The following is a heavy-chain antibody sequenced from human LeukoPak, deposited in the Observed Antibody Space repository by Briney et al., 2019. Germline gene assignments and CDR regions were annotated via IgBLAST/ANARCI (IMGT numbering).Heavy chain of an antibody. Sequence: ASVKVSCKASGGTFSSYTISWVRQAPGQGLEWMGRIIPIFGTPNYAQKFQGRVTIATDESTSTAYMELSSLRSDDTAVYYCARGVSYSDYWGQGTLVTVSS. CDR1: GGTFSSYT. CDR3: ARGVSYSDY. D-gene: IGHD2-21*01. CDR2: IIPIFGTP. V-gene: IGHV1-69*05. J-gene: IGHJ4*02.